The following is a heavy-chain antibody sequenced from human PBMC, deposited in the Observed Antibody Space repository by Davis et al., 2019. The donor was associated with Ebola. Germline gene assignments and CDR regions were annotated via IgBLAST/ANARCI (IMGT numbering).Heavy chain of an antibody. Sequence: GESLKISCAASLFTFSRSVMHWVRQAPGKGLEWVAVISYDGSNKYYADSVKGRITISRDNSKNTLYLQMNSLRAEDTAVYYCAKARGRVYFDYWGQGTLVTVSS. CDR3: AKARGRVYFDY. CDR2: ISYDGSNK. V-gene: IGHV3-30*18. J-gene: IGHJ4*02. CDR1: LFTFSRSV. D-gene: IGHD3-10*01.